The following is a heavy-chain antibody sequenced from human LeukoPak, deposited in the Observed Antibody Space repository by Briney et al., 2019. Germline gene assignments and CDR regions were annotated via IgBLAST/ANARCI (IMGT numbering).Heavy chain of an antibody. CDR3: ARGGDSSNWYPGYFDY. J-gene: IGHJ4*02. D-gene: IGHD6-13*01. V-gene: IGHV3-74*01. Sequence: SLRLSCAPSLFTSRNYWIHWVPQAPRNGPMRVSRIKSDGSSTRFADSVQGRFTISRDNGKNTLYLQMNSLRAEDTAVYYCARGGDSSNWYPGYFDYWGQGALVTVSS. CDR2: IKSDGSST. CDR1: LFTSRNYW.